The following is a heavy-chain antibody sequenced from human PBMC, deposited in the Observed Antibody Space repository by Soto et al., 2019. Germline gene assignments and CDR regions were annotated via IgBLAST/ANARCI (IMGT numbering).Heavy chain of an antibody. V-gene: IGHV4-39*01. Sequence: QLQLQESGPGLVKPSETLSLTCTVSGGSISSSSYCWGWIRQPPGKGLEWSGSIYYSGSTYYNPSLKRRVTISVDMSKNQFSLKLSSVTAADTAVYYCARPYYDFWSGRPMAGHFDYWGQGTLVTVSS. D-gene: IGHD3-3*01. CDR1: GGSISSSSYC. CDR2: IYYSGST. J-gene: IGHJ4*02. CDR3: ARPYYDFWSGRPMAGHFDY.